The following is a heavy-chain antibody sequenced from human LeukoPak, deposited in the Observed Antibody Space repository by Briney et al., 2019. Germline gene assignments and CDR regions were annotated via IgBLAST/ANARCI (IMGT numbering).Heavy chain of an antibody. D-gene: IGHD5-18*01. CDR3: ARVGKDPGMVNNGLDV. V-gene: IGHV3-13*01. J-gene: IGHJ6*02. CDR1: GITLTTSD. Sequence: PGGSLRLSCAASGITLTTSDLHWVRQSTGKGLEWVSGIGIGGDTYYSDSVKGRFTISRENDKNSVYLQMNSLRAGDTAVYYCARVGKDPGMVNNGLDVWGHGATVTVSS. CDR2: IGIGGDT.